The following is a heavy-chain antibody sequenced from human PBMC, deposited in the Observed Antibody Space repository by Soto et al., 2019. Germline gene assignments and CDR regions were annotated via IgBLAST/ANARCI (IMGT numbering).Heavy chain of an antibody. CDR2: IYWDDDK. Sequence: QITLKESGPTLVKPTQTLTLTCTFSGFSLSTSGVGVGWIRQPPGKALEWLALIYWDDDKRYSPSLKSRLTITKDTSKNLVVLTMNNMDPVDTATYYCAHSRLKGGITMVRTNWFDPWGQGTLVTVSS. J-gene: IGHJ5*02. V-gene: IGHV2-5*02. CDR3: AHSRLKGGITMVRTNWFDP. D-gene: IGHD3-10*01. CDR1: GFSLSTSGVG.